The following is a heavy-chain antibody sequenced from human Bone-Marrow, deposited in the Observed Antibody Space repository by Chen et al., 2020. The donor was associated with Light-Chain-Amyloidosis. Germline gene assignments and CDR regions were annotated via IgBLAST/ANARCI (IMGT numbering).Heavy chain of an antibody. Sequence: QVQLVQSGAAVKKPGASVKVSCEASGYTFTGYHMHWVRQAPGQGLEWMGWINPNSDSTIYAQKFQGRVTMTRDTSISTVYMELSRLRSDDTAVYYCARGLHCSNTNCYLEFYYNAMDVWGQGTTVTVSS. V-gene: IGHV1-2*02. D-gene: IGHD2-2*01. CDR2: INPNSDST. CDR3: ARGLHCSNTNCYLEFYYNAMDV. CDR1: GYTFTGYH. J-gene: IGHJ6*02.